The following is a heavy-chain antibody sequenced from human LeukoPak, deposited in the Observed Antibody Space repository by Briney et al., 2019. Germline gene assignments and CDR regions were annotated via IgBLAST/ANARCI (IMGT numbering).Heavy chain of an antibody. J-gene: IGHJ4*02. D-gene: IGHD3-22*01. Sequence: SETLSLTCAVYGGSFSCYYWSWIRQPPGKGLEWIGEINHSGSTNYNPSLKSRVTISVDTSKNQFSLKLSSVTAADTAVYYCARAQSGDNSSGYYYWGQGTLVTVSS. CDR2: INHSGST. CDR3: ARAQSGDNSSGYYY. V-gene: IGHV4-34*01. CDR1: GGSFSCYY.